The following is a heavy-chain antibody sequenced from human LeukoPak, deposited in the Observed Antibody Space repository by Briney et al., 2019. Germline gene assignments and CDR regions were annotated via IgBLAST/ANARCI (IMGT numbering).Heavy chain of an antibody. CDR2: ISAYNGNT. V-gene: IGHV1-18*01. CDR1: GYTFTSYG. J-gene: IGHJ6*02. Sequence: ASVKVSCKASGYTFTSYGISWVRQAPGQGLEWMGWISAYNGNTNYAQKLQGRVTMTTDTSTSTAYMELRSLRSDDTAVYYCARVWYSSSWVSYYYYYGMDVWGQGTTVTVSS. D-gene: IGHD6-13*01. CDR3: ARVWYSSSWVSYYYYYGMDV.